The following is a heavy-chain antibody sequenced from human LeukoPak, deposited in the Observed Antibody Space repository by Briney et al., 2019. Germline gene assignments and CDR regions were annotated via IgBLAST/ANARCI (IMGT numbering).Heavy chain of an antibody. V-gene: IGHV3-21*01. Sequence: GGSLRLSCAASGFTVSSNYMSWVRQAPGKGLEWVSSISSSSSYIYYADSVKGRFTISRDNAKNSLYLQMNSLRAEDTAVYYCARDRWHYFDYWGQGTLVTVSS. CDR1: GFTVSSNY. CDR2: ISSSSSYI. D-gene: IGHD5-24*01. CDR3: ARDRWHYFDY. J-gene: IGHJ4*02.